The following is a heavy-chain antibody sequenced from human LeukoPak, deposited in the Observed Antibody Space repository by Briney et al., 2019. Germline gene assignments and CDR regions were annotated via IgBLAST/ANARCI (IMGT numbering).Heavy chain of an antibody. V-gene: IGHV4-61*02. CDR3: ARDQQLSYCGGDCYPAN. Sequence: PSETLSLTCTVSGGSISSGSYFCSWIRQPAGKGLEWIGRIYTSGSTDYNPSLQSRVTMSVDTSKNQFSLKLNSVTAADTAVYYCARDQQLSYCGGDCYPANWGQGTLVTVSS. CDR1: GGSISSGSYF. D-gene: IGHD2-21*02. J-gene: IGHJ4*02. CDR2: IYTSGST.